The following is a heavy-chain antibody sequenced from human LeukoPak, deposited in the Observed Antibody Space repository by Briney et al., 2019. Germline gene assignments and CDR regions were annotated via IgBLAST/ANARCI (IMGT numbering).Heavy chain of an antibody. V-gene: IGHV3-30*03. CDR1: GFTFSSYG. CDR2: ISYDGSNK. J-gene: IGHJ4*02. CDR3: VRVSGFYYDSSGYFGWYFDY. D-gene: IGHD3-22*01. Sequence: PGGSLRLSCAASGFTFSSYGMHWVRQAPGKGLEWVAVISYDGSNKYYADSVKGRFTISRDNSKNTLYLQMNSLRAEDTALYYCVRVSGFYYDSSGYFGWYFDYWGQGTLVTVSA.